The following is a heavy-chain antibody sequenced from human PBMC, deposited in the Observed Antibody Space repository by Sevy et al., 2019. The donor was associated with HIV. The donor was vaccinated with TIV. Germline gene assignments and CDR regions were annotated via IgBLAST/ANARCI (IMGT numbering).Heavy chain of an antibody. J-gene: IGHJ4*02. CDR3: ARKYDSSGYFDY. D-gene: IGHD3-22*01. V-gene: IGHV3-23*01. CDR1: GFTFSRYA. Sequence: GGSLRLSCAASGFTFSRYAMNWVRQAPGKGLEWVSVISGGGGSVDKTNYPDSVKGRFTISRDDSKNSLYLQLNSLRAEDTAIYYCARKYDSSGYFDYWGQGTLVTVSS. CDR2: ISGGGGSVDKT.